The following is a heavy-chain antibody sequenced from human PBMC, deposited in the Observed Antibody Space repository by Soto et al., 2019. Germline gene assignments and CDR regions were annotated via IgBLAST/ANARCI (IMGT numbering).Heavy chain of an antibody. CDR1: GFSFNTFD. CDR3: TKGAWLDY. J-gene: IGHJ4*02. D-gene: IGHD5-12*01. V-gene: IGHV3-23*01. CDR2: ILGRDDTT. Sequence: EVQVLESGGDLVEPGGSLRLSCAASGFSFNTFDMSWVRQALGKGLEWVSVILGRDDTTYYADSVKGRFTISRDTFKNTLHLQMNSLRVEDTALYFCTKGAWLDYWGQGTLVTVSS.